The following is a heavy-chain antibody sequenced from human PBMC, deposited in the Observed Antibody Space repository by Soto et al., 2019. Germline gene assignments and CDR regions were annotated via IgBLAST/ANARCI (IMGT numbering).Heavy chain of an antibody. J-gene: IGHJ5*02. CDR3: ARDSIGYYYDSSANNWFDP. D-gene: IGHD3-22*01. CDR1: GYTFTSYY. CDR2: INPSGGST. V-gene: IGHV1-46*01. Sequence: QVQLVQSGAEVKKPGASVKVSCKASGYTFTSYYMHWVRQAPGQGLEWMGIINPSGGSTSYAQKFQGRVTMTRDTSTSTVYMELSSLRSEDTAVYYCARDSIGYYYDSSANNWFDPWGQETLVTVSS.